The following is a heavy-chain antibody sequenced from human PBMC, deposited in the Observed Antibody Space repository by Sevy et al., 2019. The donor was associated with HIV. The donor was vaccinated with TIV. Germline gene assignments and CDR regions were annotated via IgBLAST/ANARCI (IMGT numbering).Heavy chain of an antibody. D-gene: IGHD3-10*01. Sequence: GGSLRLSCAASGFTFSTYGMHWVRQAPGKGLEWVTFIRYDGTTKYYADSVKGRFTVSRDNSKNTLYLQMNSLRAEDTAVYYCVKGLGMVQGALLSDDIWGQGTKDTVSS. V-gene: IGHV3-30*02. CDR2: IRYDGTTK. CDR3: VKGLGMVQGALLSDDI. CDR1: GFTFSTYG. J-gene: IGHJ3*02.